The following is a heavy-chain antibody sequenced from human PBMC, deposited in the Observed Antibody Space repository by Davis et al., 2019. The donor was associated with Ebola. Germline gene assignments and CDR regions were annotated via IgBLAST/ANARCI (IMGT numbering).Heavy chain of an antibody. V-gene: IGHV4-34*01. J-gene: IGHJ2*01. CDR1: GGSFSGYY. Sequence: SETLSPTCSLYGGSFSGYYWSWIRQPPGKGLEWIGEINHSGSTNYNPSLKSRVTISVDTSKNQFSLKLSSVTAADTAVYYCARSGKGYCSSTSCYARDFWYFDLWGRGTLVTVSS. D-gene: IGHD2-2*01. CDR2: INHSGST. CDR3: ARSGKGYCSSTSCYARDFWYFDL.